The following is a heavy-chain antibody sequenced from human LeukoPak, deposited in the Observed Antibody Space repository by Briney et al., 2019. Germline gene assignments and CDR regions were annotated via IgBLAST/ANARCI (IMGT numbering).Heavy chain of an antibody. CDR1: GFTFSTYA. V-gene: IGHV3-33*06. J-gene: IGHJ4*02. D-gene: IGHD6-25*01. Sequence: GRSLRLSCAASGFTFSTYAIHWVRQAPGKGLEWVAFIWPDGSKKYYADSVKGRFAISRENSKNTVYLQMNDLRPEDTALYFCAKISSSAESNFDYWGQGTLLTVSS. CDR3: AKISSSAESNFDY. CDR2: IWPDGSKK.